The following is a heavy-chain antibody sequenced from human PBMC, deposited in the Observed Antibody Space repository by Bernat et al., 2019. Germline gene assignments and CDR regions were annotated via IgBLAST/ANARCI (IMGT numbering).Heavy chain of an antibody. CDR1: GFTFSASG. J-gene: IGHJ4*02. V-gene: IGHV3-33*01. Sequence: QVHLVESGGGVVQPGRSLRLSCAASGFTFSASGMDWVRPPPGKGPAVVSLISSDGNNKNYADSVKGRFTISRDNSKNTVYLQMDSLGAEDSAIYYCARHGSEWSRDHWGLGTLVTVSS. D-gene: IGHD3-3*01. CDR2: ISSDGNNK. CDR3: ARHGSEWSRDH.